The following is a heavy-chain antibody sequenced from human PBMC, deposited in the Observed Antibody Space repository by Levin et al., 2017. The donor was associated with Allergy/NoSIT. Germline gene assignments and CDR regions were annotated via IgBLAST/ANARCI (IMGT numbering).Heavy chain of an antibody. CDR3: AFVALDYGGTQADY. V-gene: IGHV3-7*01. CDR1: GFTFSTYW. D-gene: IGHD4-23*01. J-gene: IGHJ4*02. Sequence: GGSLRLSCAASGFTFSTYWMSWVRQAPGKGLEWVANIKQDGSEKYYVDSVKGRFTISSDNAKNSVSLQMNSLRGEDTAVYYCAFVALDYGGTQADYWGQGALVTVSS. CDR2: IKQDGSEK.